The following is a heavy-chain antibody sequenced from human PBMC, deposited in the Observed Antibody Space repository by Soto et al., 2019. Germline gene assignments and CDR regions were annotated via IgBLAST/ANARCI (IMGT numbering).Heavy chain of an antibody. CDR2: IFSNDDK. J-gene: IGHJ6*01. V-gene: IGHV2-5*01. CDR1: CFSLSTGGVG. CDR3: ATRRHPNQYGWEV. Sequence: SCPTXLNPADTVTGSCTFACFSLSTGGVGVGWILHPPGKALEWLALIFSNDDKRYSPSIRNRLTISKDTSKNQLAIIMTKMEPVDTATYYCATRRHPNQYGWEVWGQGTTVNV.